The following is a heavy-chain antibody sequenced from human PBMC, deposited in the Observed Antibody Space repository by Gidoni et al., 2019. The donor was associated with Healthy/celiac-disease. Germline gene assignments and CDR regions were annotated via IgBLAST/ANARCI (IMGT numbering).Heavy chain of an antibody. D-gene: IGHD3-9*01. Sequence: QVQLVQSGAEVKTPGASGKVSCKASGYTFTSYDINWVRQATGQGLEWMGWMNPNSGNTGYAQKFQGRVTMTRNTSISTAYMELSSLRSEDTAVYYCARSRRISDFDWLPSDYWGQGTLVTVSS. CDR1: GYTFTSYD. J-gene: IGHJ4*02. CDR2: MNPNSGNT. V-gene: IGHV1-8*01. CDR3: ARSRRISDFDWLPSDY.